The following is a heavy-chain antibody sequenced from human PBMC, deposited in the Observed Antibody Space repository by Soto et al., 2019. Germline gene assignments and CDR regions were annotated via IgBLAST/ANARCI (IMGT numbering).Heavy chain of an antibody. Sequence: QVQLQESGPGLVKPSQTLSRACSVSGGCISSTNYYWSWIRRHPGKGLEWIGYIYYNGNTYYNPSLKSRVTISVDTSKNQLSLKLSSVTAADTVVYYCAGGNSSRWYRFDPWGQGTLVTVSS. V-gene: IGHV4-31*03. CDR1: GGCISSTNYY. CDR3: AGGNSSRWYRFDP. D-gene: IGHD6-13*01. CDR2: IYYNGNT. J-gene: IGHJ5*02.